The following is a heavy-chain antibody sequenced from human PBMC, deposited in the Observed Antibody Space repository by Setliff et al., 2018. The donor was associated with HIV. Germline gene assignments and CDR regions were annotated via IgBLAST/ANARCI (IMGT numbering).Heavy chain of an antibody. CDR1: GGAVISHT. CDR2: IIPILGIP. J-gene: IGHJ5*02. Sequence: SVKVSCKASGGAVISHTFTWVRQAPGQGLEWMGRIIPILGIPNYAQNFQGRLTIRADKSTRTAYLELSSLRSDDSAVYFCAKEQEIGSYLDPWGQGTLVTVSS. V-gene: IGHV1-69*04. D-gene: IGHD2-2*02. CDR3: AKEQEIGSYLDP.